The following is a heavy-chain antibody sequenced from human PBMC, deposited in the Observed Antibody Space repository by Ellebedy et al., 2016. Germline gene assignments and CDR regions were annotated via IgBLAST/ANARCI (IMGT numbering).Heavy chain of an antibody. CDR2: LNPNSGGT. J-gene: IGHJ5*02. D-gene: IGHD6-6*01. V-gene: IGHV1-2*02. CDR3: ARGGLSSFLGWFDP. CDR1: GYTFSDYY. Sequence: ASVKVSCKASGYTFSDYYIHWVRQAPGQGLEWMGWLNPNSGGTKYAQKFQGRVTMTRDTSISTAYMELNRLRSDDTAVYYCARGGLSSFLGWFDPWGQGTLVNVSS.